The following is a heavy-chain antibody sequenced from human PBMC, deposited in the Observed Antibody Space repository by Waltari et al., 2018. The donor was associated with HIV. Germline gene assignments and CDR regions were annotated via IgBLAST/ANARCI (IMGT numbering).Heavy chain of an antibody. CDR2: INTDVTET. V-gene: IGHV3-74*01. CDR3: ARDLSTYGHEFDY. J-gene: IGHJ4*02. CDR1: GFNFRSYW. Sequence: DVRLEESGGTLVQPGGSLRLSCAASGFNFRSYWMHWIRHVPGKGLAWVSQINTDVTETSYTDSVKGRFTISRDNTKNRLYLQMNSLRVEDSAIYYCARDLSTYGHEFDYWGQGTLVTVAS. D-gene: IGHD2-2*01.